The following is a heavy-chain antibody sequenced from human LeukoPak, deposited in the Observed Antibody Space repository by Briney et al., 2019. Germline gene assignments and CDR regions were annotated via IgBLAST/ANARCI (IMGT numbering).Heavy chain of an antibody. CDR2: IYYSGST. V-gene: IGHV4-59*01. D-gene: IGHD6-19*01. Sequence: PSETLSLTCTVSGGSISSYYWSWIRQPPGKGLEWIGYIYYSGSTNYNPSLKSRVTISVDTSKNQFSLKLSSVTAADTAVYYCAKKEGSGWPLDRDFDYWGQGTLVTVSS. CDR3: AKKEGSGWPLDRDFDY. CDR1: GGSISSYY. J-gene: IGHJ4*02.